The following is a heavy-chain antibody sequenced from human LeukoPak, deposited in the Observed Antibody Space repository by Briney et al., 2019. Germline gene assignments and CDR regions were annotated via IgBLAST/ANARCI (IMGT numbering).Heavy chain of an antibody. CDR3: ASHIINYGGIQPFYLDN. CDR2: IYYSGST. J-gene: IGHJ4*02. Sequence: SETLSLTCTVSGDSISNYYWSWIRQPPGKGLEWIGYIYYSGSTNYNPSLKSRVTISLDTSKNQFSLILTSVTAADTAAYYWASHIINYGGIQPFYLDNWGQGALVTVAS. D-gene: IGHD4-23*01. V-gene: IGHV4-59*08. CDR1: GDSISNYY.